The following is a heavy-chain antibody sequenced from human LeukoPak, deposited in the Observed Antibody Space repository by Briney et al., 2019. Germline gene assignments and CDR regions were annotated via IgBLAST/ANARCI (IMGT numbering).Heavy chain of an antibody. Sequence: GGSLRLSCAASGFTVSSNYMSWVRQAPGKGLEWVSVIYSGGSTYYADSVKGRFTISRDNSKNTLYLQMNSLRAEDTAVYYCARDRCSSTSCHNWFDPWAQGPLVTVSS. CDR1: GFTVSSNY. J-gene: IGHJ5*02. CDR3: ARDRCSSTSCHNWFDP. D-gene: IGHD2-2*01. CDR2: IYSGGST. V-gene: IGHV3-66*02.